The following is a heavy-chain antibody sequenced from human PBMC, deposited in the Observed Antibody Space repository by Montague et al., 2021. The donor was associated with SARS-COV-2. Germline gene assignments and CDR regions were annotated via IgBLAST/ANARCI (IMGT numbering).Heavy chain of an antibody. V-gene: IGHV4-39*01. CDR3: ARHATSGGYWRWIDP. J-gene: IGHJ5*02. CDR2: IHYSETT. D-gene: IGHD2-15*01. CDR1: GGSITSSLYY. Sequence: SETLSLTCTVSGGSITSSLYYWGWIRQPPGKGLEWIGTIHYSETTSYNPSLKSRVTISVDTSKDQFSLKVTSVTAADTAVYYCARHATSGGYWRWIDPWGQGTLVTVSS.